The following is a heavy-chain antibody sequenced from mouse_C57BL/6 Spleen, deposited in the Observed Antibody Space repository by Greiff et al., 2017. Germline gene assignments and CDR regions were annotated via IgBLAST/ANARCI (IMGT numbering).Heavy chain of an antibody. D-gene: IGHD4-1*01. CDR1: GYTFTSYW. J-gene: IGHJ2*01. V-gene: IGHV1-50*01. Sequence: VQLQQPGAELVKPGASVKLSCKASGYTFTSYWMQWVKQRPGQGLEWIGESDPSDSYTNHNQKFKGKATLTVDTSSSTAYLQLSSLTSEDSAVYYCARGGLGRGYFDYWGQGTTLTVSS. CDR3: ARGGLGRGYFDY. CDR2: SDPSDSYT.